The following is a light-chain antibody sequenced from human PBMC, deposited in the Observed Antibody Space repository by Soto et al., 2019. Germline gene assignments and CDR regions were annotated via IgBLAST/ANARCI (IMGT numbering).Light chain of an antibody. J-gene: IGLJ1*01. CDR3: CSYAASSTYV. V-gene: IGLV2-23*02. CDR2: EVS. Sequence: QSALTQPASVSGSPGQSITISCSGTSSDVGSSNLVSWYQQHPRKAPKLMIYEVSKRPSGVSNRFSGSKSGNTASLTSSGLQADDEDDYYGCSYAASSTYVFGEGTKVTVL. CDR1: SSDVGSSNL.